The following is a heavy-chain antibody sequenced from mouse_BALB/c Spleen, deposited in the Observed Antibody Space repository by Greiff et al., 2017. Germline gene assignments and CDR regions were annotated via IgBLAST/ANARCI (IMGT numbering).Heavy chain of an antibody. V-gene: IGHV1S137*01. Sequence: QVQLKESGAELVRPGVSVKISCKGSGYTFTDYAMHWVKQSHAKSLEWIGVISTYYGDASYNQKFKGKATMTVDKSSSTAYMELARLTSEDSAIYYCARGRAMITYYAMDYWGQGTSVTVSS. D-gene: IGHD2-4*01. J-gene: IGHJ4*01. CDR2: ISTYYGDA. CDR3: ARGRAMITYYAMDY. CDR1: GYTFTDYA.